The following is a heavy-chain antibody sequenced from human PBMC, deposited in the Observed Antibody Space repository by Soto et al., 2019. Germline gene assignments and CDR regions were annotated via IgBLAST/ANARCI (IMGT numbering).Heavy chain of an antibody. J-gene: IGHJ4*02. CDR1: GGSFSSGGYY. Sequence: QLQLQGSGPGLLKPSQTLSLACTVSGGSFSSGGYYWSWIRQLPGKGLEWIGYIYYSGSTYYNPSLKSRFTISLDTSKNQFSLKLSSVTAADTAVYYCARATSFSGHHGYWGQGTLVTVSS. CDR2: IYYSGST. V-gene: IGHV4-31*03. D-gene: IGHD2-8*02. CDR3: ARATSFSGHHGY.